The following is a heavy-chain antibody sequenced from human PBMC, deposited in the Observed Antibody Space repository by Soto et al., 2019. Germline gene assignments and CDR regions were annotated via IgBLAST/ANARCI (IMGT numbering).Heavy chain of an antibody. V-gene: IGHV1-69*02. CDR2: IIPILGIA. D-gene: IGHD3-16*01. CDR3: ARADGGVTLSHYYYMDV. Sequence: QVQLVQSGAEVEKPGSSVKVSWKASGGTFSSYTIRWVRHAPGQGLEWMGRIIPILGIANYAQKFQGRVTITADKSTSTAYMELSSLRSEDTAVYYCARADGGVTLSHYYYMDVWGKGTTVTVSS. CDR1: GGTFSSYT. J-gene: IGHJ6*03.